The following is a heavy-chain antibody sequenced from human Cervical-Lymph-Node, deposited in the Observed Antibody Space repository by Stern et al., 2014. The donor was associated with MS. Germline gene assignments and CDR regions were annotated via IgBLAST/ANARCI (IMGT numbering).Heavy chain of an antibody. CDR2: ISATGTT. CDR1: GGAVSDYY. J-gene: IGHJ2*01. Sequence: QVQLQESGPGLVKPSETLSLTCTVSGGAVSDYYWTWIRQRPGKGLEWIGYISATGTTNSNPPLHSRVTITLDTSQNQVSLRLRSVTAADTAVYYCARDPSTTASDWFFDLWGRGSLVTVSS. CDR3: ARDPSTTASDWFFDL. D-gene: IGHD2-21*02. V-gene: IGHV4-59*02.